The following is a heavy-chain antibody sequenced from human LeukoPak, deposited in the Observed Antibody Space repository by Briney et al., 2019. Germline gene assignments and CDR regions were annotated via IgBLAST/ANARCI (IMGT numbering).Heavy chain of an antibody. J-gene: IGHJ5*01. CDR1: GESFSGYY. Sequence: SETLSLTCAVYGESFSGYYWSWIRQPPGKGLEWIGEINHSGSTNHNPSLKSRVTVSVDTSKNQVSLKLSSVTAADTAVYFCARTYNWFESWGQGTLVTVSS. CDR2: INHSGST. V-gene: IGHV4-34*01. CDR3: ARTYNWFES.